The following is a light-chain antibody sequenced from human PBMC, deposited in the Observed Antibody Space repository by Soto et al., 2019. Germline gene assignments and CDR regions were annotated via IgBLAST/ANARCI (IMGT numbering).Light chain of an antibody. J-gene: IGKJ4*01. CDR2: DAS. CDR1: QSVGRY. V-gene: IGKV3-11*01. CDR3: QQRRSWPPLT. Sequence: EIVLTQSPATLSLSPGERAILSCRASQSVGRYLAWYQQKPGQAPRLLIYDASNRATGIPARFSGSGSGTDFTLTISSLEPEDFAVYYCQQRRSWPPLTFGGGTKVEIK.